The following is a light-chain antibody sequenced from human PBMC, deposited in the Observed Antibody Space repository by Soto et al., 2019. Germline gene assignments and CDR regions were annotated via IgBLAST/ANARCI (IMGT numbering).Light chain of an antibody. J-gene: IGLJ1*01. CDR1: SSDVGSYNL. CDR3: CSYAGSTTLYV. CDR2: EGS. V-gene: IGLV2-23*01. Sequence: QSALTQPASVSGSPGQSITISCTGTSSDVGSYNLVSWYQQHPGKAPKVITCEGSKRPSGVSNRFSGSKSGNTASLTISGLQAEDEADYYCCSYAGSTTLYVFGTGTKVTVL.